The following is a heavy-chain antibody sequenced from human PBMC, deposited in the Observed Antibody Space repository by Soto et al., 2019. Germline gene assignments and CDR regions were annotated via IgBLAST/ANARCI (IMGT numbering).Heavy chain of an antibody. CDR3: AISQDRGGRTTFIY. Sequence: GGTLILSCAVSGFTFDDNAMHWFRQAREKGLEWVSGINWKSDIGYADSVKGRFTISRDNAENSLYLQMNSLRAEDTALYYCAISQDRGGRTTFIYWGQGTQVTVSS. J-gene: IGHJ4*02. V-gene: IGHV3-9*01. CDR1: GFTFDDNA. D-gene: IGHD3-16*01. CDR2: INWKSDI.